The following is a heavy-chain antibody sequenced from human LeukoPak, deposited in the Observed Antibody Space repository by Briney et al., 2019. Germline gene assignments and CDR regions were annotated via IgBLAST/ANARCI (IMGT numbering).Heavy chain of an antibody. J-gene: IGHJ3*01. Sequence: GGSLRLSCATSGFTFSTYEMDWVRQAPGKGLEWVSYISSSGSIYYTGSVKGRFTISRDNAKNSLYLQMNSLRAEDTAIYYCAREGYCSSCYAFDFWGQGTMVTVSS. CDR1: GFTFSTYE. CDR3: AREGYCSSCYAFDF. V-gene: IGHV3-48*03. D-gene: IGHD2-2*01. CDR2: ISSSGSI.